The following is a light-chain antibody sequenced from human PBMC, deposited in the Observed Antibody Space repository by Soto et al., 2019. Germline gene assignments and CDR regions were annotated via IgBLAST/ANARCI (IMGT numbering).Light chain of an antibody. J-gene: IGKJ1*01. CDR1: QTINNR. CDR3: KQYNSYWT. CDR2: KES. Sequence: DIQMTQSPSTLSESVGDRVTIPCRASQTINNRLAWYQQKPGKDPKLLIYKESSLESGVPSRFSGSGSGTEFTLTISRLQPEDFATYYCKQYNSYWTCGQGNKVDIK. V-gene: IGKV1-5*03.